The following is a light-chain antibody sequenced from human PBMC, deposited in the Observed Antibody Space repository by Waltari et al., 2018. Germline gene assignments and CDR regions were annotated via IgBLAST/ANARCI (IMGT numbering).Light chain of an antibody. CDR2: ENN. CDR1: SPNIGNNY. V-gene: IGLV1-51*02. Sequence: QSVLTQPPSVSAAPGQKVTIPCSGSSPNIGNNYVSWYQQFPGTAPKLLIYENNKRPLGIPDRFFGSKSGTSATLDIHGLQTGDEADYYCGTWDSSLSVGVLGGGTKVTVL. J-gene: IGLJ2*01. CDR3: GTWDSSLSVGV.